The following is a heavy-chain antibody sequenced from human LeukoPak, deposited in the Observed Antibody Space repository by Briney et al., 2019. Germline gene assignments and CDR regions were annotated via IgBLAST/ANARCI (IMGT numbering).Heavy chain of an antibody. CDR2: INPSGGST. J-gene: IGHJ6*02. D-gene: IGHD2-21*02. Sequence: ASVKVSCKASGYTFTSHYMHWVRQAPGQGLEWMGIINPSGGSTSYAQKFQGRVTMTRDTSTTTVYMELRSLRPEDTAVYYCARGGDPYYYGMDVWGQGTTVTVSS. V-gene: IGHV1-46*01. CDR1: GYTFTSHY. CDR3: ARGGDPYYYGMDV.